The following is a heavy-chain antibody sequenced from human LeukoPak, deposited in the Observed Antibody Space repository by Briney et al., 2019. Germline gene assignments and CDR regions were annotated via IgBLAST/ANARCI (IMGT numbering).Heavy chain of an antibody. D-gene: IGHD2-2*01. Sequence: PSQTLSLTCTVSGGSISSGDYYWSWIRQPPGKGLEWIGYIYYSGSTYYNPSLKSRVTISVDTSKNQFSLKLSSVTAADTAVYYCARDHCSSTSCYRPFDPWGQGTLVTVSS. J-gene: IGHJ5*02. V-gene: IGHV4-30-4*08. CDR2: IYYSGST. CDR1: GGSISSGDYY. CDR3: ARDHCSSTSCYRPFDP.